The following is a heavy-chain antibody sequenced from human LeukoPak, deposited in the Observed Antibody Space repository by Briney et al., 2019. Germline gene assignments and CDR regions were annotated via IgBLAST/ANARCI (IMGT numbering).Heavy chain of an antibody. D-gene: IGHD3-22*01. Sequence: ASVKVSCKASGYTFTSYGISWVRQAPGQGLEWMGWISAYNGSTNYAQKLQGRVTMTTDTSTSTAYMELRSLRSDDTAVYYCARDWAPIVGVIGAFDIWGQGTMVTVSS. CDR3: ARDWAPIVGVIGAFDI. CDR2: ISAYNGST. V-gene: IGHV1-18*01. CDR1: GYTFTSYG. J-gene: IGHJ3*02.